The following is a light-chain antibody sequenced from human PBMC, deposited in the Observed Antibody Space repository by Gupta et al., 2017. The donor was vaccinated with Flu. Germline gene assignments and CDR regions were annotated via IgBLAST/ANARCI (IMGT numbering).Light chain of an antibody. J-gene: IGKJ1*01. CDR3: QQYNSCPWT. CDR1: QSISNN. CDR2: GAS. V-gene: IGKV3-15*01. Sequence: ETLMTQSPATLSVSPGERATLSCRASQSISNNLAWYQQKPGQAPRLLIYGASTRATGIPARFSGSGSGTEFTLTISSLQSEDFAVYYCQQYNSCPWTFGRGTKVDFK.